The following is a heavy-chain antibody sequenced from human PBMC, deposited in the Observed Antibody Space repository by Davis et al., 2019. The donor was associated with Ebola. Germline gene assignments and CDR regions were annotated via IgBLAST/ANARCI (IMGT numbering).Heavy chain of an antibody. CDR3: ARDDKVMHFDY. V-gene: IGHV1-2*02. CDR2: ISLNSGST. Sequence: ASVKVSCKTSGFTFIDYYMHWVRQAPGQGPEWMGWISLNSGSTKYSHKFQCRLTMTRDTSINTAHMELSGLRSDDTAVYYCARDDKVMHFDYWGQGTLVTVSS. CDR1: GFTFIDYY. D-gene: IGHD3-16*01. J-gene: IGHJ4*02.